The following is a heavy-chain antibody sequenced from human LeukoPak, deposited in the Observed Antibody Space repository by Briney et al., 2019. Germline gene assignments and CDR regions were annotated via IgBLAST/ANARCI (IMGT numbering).Heavy chain of an antibody. D-gene: IGHD3-10*01. Sequence: ASVKVSCKASGYTFTDYYMHWVRQAPGQGLEWMGWINPNSGGTNYAQKFQGRVTMTRDTSISTAYMELSRLRSDDTAVYYCARAIPPLTYYYGSGSPYYFDYWGQGTLVTVSS. V-gene: IGHV1-2*02. J-gene: IGHJ4*02. CDR1: GYTFTDYY. CDR3: ARAIPPLTYYYGSGSPYYFDY. CDR2: INPNSGGT.